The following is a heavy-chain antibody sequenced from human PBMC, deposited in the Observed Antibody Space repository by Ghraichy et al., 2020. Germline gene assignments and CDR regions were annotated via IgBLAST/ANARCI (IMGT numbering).Heavy chain of an antibody. CDR2: IWYDGSNK. J-gene: IGHJ6*02. CDR1: GFTFSSYG. Sequence: GGSLRLSCAASGFTFSSYGMHWVRQAPGKGLEWVAVIWYDGSNKYYADSVKGRFTISRDNSKNTLYLQMNSLRAEDTAVYYCARDRETPSVYYYYGMDVWGQGTTVTVSS. V-gene: IGHV3-33*01. CDR3: ARDRETPSVYYYYGMDV.